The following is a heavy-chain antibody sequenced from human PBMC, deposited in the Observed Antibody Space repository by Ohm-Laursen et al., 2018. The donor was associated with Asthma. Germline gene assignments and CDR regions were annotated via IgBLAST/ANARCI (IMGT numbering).Heavy chain of an antibody. CDR3: ARDVTEWYLPAFDF. Sequence: SSLRLSCTASGFTFSRYAMSWVRQAPGKGLEWVAGGGSYYDGGLKYYADSVNGRFTVSRDDSKNTLYLQMNSLRPDDTAVYYCARDVTEWYLPAFDFWGQGTLVTVSS. CDR1: GFTFSRYA. V-gene: IGHV3-30-3*01. J-gene: IGHJ4*02. CDR2: GGSYYDGGLK. D-gene: IGHD3-3*01.